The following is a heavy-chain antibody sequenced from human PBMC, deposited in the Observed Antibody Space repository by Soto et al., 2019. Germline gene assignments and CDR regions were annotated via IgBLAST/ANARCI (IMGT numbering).Heavy chain of an antibody. V-gene: IGHV3-13*01. CDR1: GFTFSSYD. J-gene: IGHJ5*01. CDR2: IGNAGDT. CDR3: ARAAPYSSGYSTFDF. D-gene: IGHD6-19*01. Sequence: GGSLRLSCAASGFTFSSYDMHWVRQATGKGLEWVSAIGNAGDTYYPGSVKGRFTISRENAKNSLYLQMNSLRAEDTAVYYCARAAPYSSGYSTFDFWGQGTLVTVSS.